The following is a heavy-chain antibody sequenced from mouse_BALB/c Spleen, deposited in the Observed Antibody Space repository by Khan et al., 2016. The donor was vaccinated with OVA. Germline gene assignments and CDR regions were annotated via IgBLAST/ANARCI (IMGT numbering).Heavy chain of an antibody. CDR3: ARHLTGSFAY. Sequence: EVQRVESGGDLVKPGGSLKLSCAASGFTFSNYGMSWVRQIPDKRLEWVATINSDGTYTYYPDSVKGRFTISRNNAKNTLYLEMSSLKSEDTAMYYCARHLTGSFAYWGQGTLVTVSA. V-gene: IGHV5-6*01. CDR1: GFTFSNYG. CDR2: INSDGTYT. D-gene: IGHD4-1*01. J-gene: IGHJ3*01.